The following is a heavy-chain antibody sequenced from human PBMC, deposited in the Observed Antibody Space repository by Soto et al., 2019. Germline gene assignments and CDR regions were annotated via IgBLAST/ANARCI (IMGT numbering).Heavy chain of an antibody. CDR1: GFTFDDYA. CDR3: AKDIRYYDFWSGYHGGKSMDV. CDR2: ISWNSGSI. D-gene: IGHD3-3*01. J-gene: IGHJ6*03. Sequence: DVQLVESGGGLVQPGRSLRLSCAASGFTFDDYAMHWVRQAPGKGLEWVSGISWNSGSIGYADSVKGRFTISRDNAKNSLYLQMNSLRAEDTALYYCAKDIRYYDFWSGYHGGKSMDVWGKGTTVTVSS. V-gene: IGHV3-9*01.